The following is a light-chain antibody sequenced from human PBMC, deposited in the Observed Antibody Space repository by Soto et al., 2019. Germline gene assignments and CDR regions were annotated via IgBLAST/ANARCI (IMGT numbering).Light chain of an antibody. CDR1: QGIRNF. V-gene: IGKV1-27*01. CDR2: AAS. J-gene: IGKJ3*01. Sequence: DIQMTQSPTPLSASVGDRVTITCQASQGIRNFVAWYQQKPGKAPKLLIYAASTLQSGVPSRFSGSGSGTDFTLTINSLQPEDVATYSCQKYSSVPVFGPGTKVEIK. CDR3: QKYSSVPV.